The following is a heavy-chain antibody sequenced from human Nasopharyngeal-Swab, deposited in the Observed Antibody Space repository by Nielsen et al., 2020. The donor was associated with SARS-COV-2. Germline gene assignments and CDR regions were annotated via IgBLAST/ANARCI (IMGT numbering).Heavy chain of an antibody. V-gene: IGHV1-69*06. D-gene: IGHD2-2*01. J-gene: IGHJ6*02. CDR2: IIPIFGTA. Sequence: WVRQAPGKGLEWMGGIIPIFGTANYAQKFQGRVTITADKSTSTAYMELSSLRSEDTAVYYCASPYCSSTSCRLSYYYGMDVWGQGTTVTVSS. CDR3: ASPYCSSTSCRLSYYYGMDV.